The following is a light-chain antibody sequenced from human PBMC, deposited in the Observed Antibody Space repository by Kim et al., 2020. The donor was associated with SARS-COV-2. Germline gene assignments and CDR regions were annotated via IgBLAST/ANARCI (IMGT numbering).Light chain of an antibody. J-gene: IGKJ2*01. CDR1: RSLVHSDGNTY. Sequence: DVVMTQSPLSLPVTLGQAASISCRSSRSLVHSDGNTYLNWFQQRPGQSPRRLIYKVSNRDSGVPDRFSGSGSGTDFTLKISRVEARDVWVYYYCMQGTQSPYTFGQGTTLEI. CDR2: KVS. CDR3: MQGTQSPYT. V-gene: IGKV2-30*02.